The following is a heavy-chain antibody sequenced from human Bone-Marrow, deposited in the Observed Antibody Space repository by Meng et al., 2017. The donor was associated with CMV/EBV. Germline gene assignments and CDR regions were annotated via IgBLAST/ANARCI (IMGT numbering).Heavy chain of an antibody. CDR2: ISSSSSTI. J-gene: IGHJ4*02. CDR1: GFTFSSYS. V-gene: IGHV3-48*04. D-gene: IGHD2-2*01. CDR3: ARGGEYCSSTSCYRQPLDY. Sequence: GGTLRLSCAASGFTFSSYSMNWVRQAPGKGLEWVSYISSSSSTIYYADSVKGRFTISRDNAKNSLYLQMNSLRAEDTAVYYCARGGEYCSSTSCYRQPLDYWGQGTLVTVSS.